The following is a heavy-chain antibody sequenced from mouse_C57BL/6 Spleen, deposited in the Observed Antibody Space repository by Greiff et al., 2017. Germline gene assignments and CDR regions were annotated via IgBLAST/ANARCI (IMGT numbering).Heavy chain of an antibody. Sequence: QVQLQQSGAELAKPGASVKLSCKASGYTFTSYWMHWVKQRPGPGLECIGYIIPSSGSTKYNQKFKDKATLTSDKSSSTTYMQLSSLTYEDSAVYYCARLITTVVGYFDVWGTGTTVTVSS. D-gene: IGHD1-1*01. J-gene: IGHJ1*03. CDR1: GYTFTSYW. CDR3: ARLITTVVGYFDV. V-gene: IGHV1-7*01. CDR2: IIPSSGST.